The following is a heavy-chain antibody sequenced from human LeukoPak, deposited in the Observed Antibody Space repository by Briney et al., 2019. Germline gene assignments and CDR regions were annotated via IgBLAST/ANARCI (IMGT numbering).Heavy chain of an antibody. CDR1: GFTFSSYA. V-gene: IGHV3-30-3*01. CDR2: ISYDGSNK. CDR3: ARDPGITVTTETY. Sequence: GGSLRLSCAASGFTFSSYAMHWVRQAPGKGLGWVAVISYDGSNKCYADSVKGRFTISRDNSKNTLYLQMNSLRAEDTAVYYCARDPGITVTTETYWGQGTLVTVSS. J-gene: IGHJ4*02. D-gene: IGHD4-17*01.